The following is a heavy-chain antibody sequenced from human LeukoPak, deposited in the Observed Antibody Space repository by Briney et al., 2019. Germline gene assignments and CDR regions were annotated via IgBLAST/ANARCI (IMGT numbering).Heavy chain of an antibody. Sequence: GSSVKVSCKASGGTFSSYAISWVRQAPGQGLEWMGGIISIFGTANYAQKFQGRVTITADESTSTAYMELSSLRSEDTAVYYCADETEDILTGSPVGFFDYWGQGTLVTVSS. D-gene: IGHD3-9*01. CDR2: IISIFGTA. CDR1: GGTFSSYA. CDR3: ADETEDILTGSPVGFFDY. J-gene: IGHJ4*02. V-gene: IGHV1-69*01.